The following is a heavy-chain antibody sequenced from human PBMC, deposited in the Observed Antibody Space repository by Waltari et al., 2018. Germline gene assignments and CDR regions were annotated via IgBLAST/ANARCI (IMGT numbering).Heavy chain of an antibody. V-gene: IGHV3-48*03. Sequence: EVQLVESGGGLVQPGGSLRLSCAASGFTFSSYEMNWVRQAPGKGLEWVSYISSSGSTIYYADSVKGRFTISRDNAKNSLYLQMNSLRAEDTAVYYCARDLGGYDPSGGGMDVWGQGITVTVSS. CDR3: ARDLGGYDPSGGGMDV. CDR2: ISSSGSTI. CDR1: GFTFSSYE. D-gene: IGHD5-12*01. J-gene: IGHJ6*02.